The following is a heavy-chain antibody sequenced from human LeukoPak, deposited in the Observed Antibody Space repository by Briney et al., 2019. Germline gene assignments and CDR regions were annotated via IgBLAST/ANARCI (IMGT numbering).Heavy chain of an antibody. J-gene: IGHJ4*02. CDR3: ASRKLGNDY. Sequence: PSETLSLTCPISGGSASDYYWSLSRQSPGKGLEWSGYNYHTGSTTYSPSLKSRVTISADTSKNQFSLKVSSVTAADTAVYYCASRKLGNDYWRRGTLVTVSS. D-gene: IGHD7-27*01. CDR2: NYHTGST. CDR1: GGSASDYY. V-gene: IGHV4-59*02.